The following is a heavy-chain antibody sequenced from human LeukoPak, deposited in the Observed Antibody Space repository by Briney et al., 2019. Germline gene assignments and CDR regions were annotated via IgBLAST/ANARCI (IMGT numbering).Heavy chain of an antibody. CDR3: AKDLGYCSGDSCY. J-gene: IGHJ4*02. V-gene: IGHV3-23*01. D-gene: IGHD2-15*01. Sequence: GGSLRLSCAASGFTFDDYGMSWVRQAPGKGLEWVSFISGSGGRTDYADSVKGRFTISRDNSKNTLYLQMDSLRVEDTAVYYCAKDLGYCSGDSCYWGQGTLVTVSS. CDR1: GFTFDDYG. CDR2: ISGSGGRT.